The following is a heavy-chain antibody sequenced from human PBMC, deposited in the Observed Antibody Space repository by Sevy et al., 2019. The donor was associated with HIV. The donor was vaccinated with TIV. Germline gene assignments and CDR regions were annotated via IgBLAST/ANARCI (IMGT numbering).Heavy chain of an antibody. CDR2: ISGSGDNT. CDR3: AKVQWLPTRWFDP. D-gene: IGHD6-19*01. V-gene: IGHV3-23*01. J-gene: IGHJ5*02. CDR1: GFTFSRYW. Sequence: GGSLRLSCAASGFTFSRYWMSWVRQAPGKGLEWVSVISGSGDNTYYADSVKGRFTISRDNSKNTLYLQMNSLRAEDTAVYYCAKVQWLPTRWFDPWGQGTLVTVSS.